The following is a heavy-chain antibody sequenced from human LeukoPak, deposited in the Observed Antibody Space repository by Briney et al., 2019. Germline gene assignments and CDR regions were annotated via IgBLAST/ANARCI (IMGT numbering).Heavy chain of an antibody. Sequence: GGSLRLSCAASGFTFSSSAMNWVRQAPGKGLEWVSSISSSSSYIYYADSVKGRFTISRDNAKNSLYLQMNSLRAEDTAVYYCARDLSNEDYYDSSGPDRGYYYYGMDVWGQGTTVTVSS. V-gene: IGHV3-21*01. CDR2: ISSSSSYI. J-gene: IGHJ6*02. CDR1: GFTFSSSA. D-gene: IGHD3-22*01. CDR3: ARDLSNEDYYDSSGPDRGYYYYGMDV.